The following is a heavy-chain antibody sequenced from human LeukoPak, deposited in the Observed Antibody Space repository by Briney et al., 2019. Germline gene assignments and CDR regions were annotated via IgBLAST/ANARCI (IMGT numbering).Heavy chain of an antibody. CDR3: TRPARISMIVGDLGYFHY. Sequence: GGSLRLSCAASGFTFSSYGMSWFRQAPGKGLEWVGFISRKAYGGTTEYAASVKGRFTISRDDSKSIAYLQMNSLKTEDTAMYYCTRPARISMIVGDLGYFHYWGQGTLVTVSS. J-gene: IGHJ4*02. D-gene: IGHD3-22*01. V-gene: IGHV3-49*03. CDR2: ISRKAYGGTT. CDR1: GFTFSSYG.